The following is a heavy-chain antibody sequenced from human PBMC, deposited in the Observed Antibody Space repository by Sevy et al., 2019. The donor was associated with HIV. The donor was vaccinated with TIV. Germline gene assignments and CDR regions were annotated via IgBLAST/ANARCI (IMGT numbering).Heavy chain of an antibody. CDR2: FDPEDGER. V-gene: IGHV1-24*01. CDR1: GYTLTGLS. D-gene: IGHD3-22*01. J-gene: IGHJ4*02. Sequence: ASVKVSCMVSGYTLTGLSMHWVRQAPGKGLEWMGSFDPEDGERIYAQKLEGRVTMTEDTSADTAYMELNSLRSEDTAVYYCATTKDYYDSSGCPFDYWGQGTLVTVSS. CDR3: ATTKDYYDSSGCPFDY.